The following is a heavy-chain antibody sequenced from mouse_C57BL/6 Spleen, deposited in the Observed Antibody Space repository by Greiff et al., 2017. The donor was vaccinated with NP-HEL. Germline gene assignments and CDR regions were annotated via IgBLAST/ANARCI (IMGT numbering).Heavy chain of an antibody. CDR3: ARGRASVYFDY. Sequence: EVKLQESGPGMVKPSQSLSLTCTVTGYSITSGYDWHWIRHFPGNKLEWMGYISYSGSTNYNPSLKSRISITHDTSKNHFFLKLNSVTTEDTATYYCARGRASVYFDYWGQGTTLTVSS. J-gene: IGHJ2*01. D-gene: IGHD3-1*01. CDR1: GYSITSGYD. V-gene: IGHV3-1*01. CDR2: ISYSGST.